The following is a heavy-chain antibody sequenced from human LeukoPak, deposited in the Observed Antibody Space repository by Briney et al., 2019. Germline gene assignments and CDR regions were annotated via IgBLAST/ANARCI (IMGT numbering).Heavy chain of an antibody. J-gene: IGHJ3*02. V-gene: IGHV4-39*07. CDR1: GGSISSSGYY. D-gene: IGHD3-22*01. Sequence: SETLSLTCTVSGGSISSSGYYWGWIRQPPGKGLEWIGNIYYSGSTYYNPSLKSRVTMSVDTSKNQFSLKLSSVTAADTAVYYCAREYYYDSSGYDAFDIWGQGTMVTVSS. CDR2: IYYSGST. CDR3: AREYYYDSSGYDAFDI.